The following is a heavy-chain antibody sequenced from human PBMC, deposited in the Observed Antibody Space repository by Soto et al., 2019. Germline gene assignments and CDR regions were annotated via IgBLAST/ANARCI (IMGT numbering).Heavy chain of an antibody. CDR1: GFIFRDYF. J-gene: IGHJ4*02. Sequence: QVQLVESGGGLVKPGGSLRLSCAGAGFIFRDYFMTWIRQSPGKGLEWVAYINISGRMTHYADSVKGRFTMSRDNDKKSLYLQMDSLRVGDTAVYYCARLGVASHHFDHWGQGTLVTVSS. CDR2: INISGRMT. CDR3: ARLGVASHHFDH. V-gene: IGHV3-11*01. D-gene: IGHD2-15*01.